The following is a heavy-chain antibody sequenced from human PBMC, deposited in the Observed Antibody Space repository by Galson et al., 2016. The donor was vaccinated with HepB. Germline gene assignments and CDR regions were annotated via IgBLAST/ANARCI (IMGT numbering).Heavy chain of an antibody. CDR2: ISDNGGST. D-gene: IGHD3-9*01. CDR1: GFTFSTYA. V-gene: IGHV3-23*01. CDR3: ASDRDTILSYYGMDV. J-gene: IGHJ6*02. Sequence: SLRLSCAASGFTFSTYAMNWVRQAPGKGLEWVSGISDNGGSTYYADSVKGRFTISRDNSKNTLYLQMNSLRAEDTAVYYCASDRDTILSYYGMDVWGQGTTVSVSS.